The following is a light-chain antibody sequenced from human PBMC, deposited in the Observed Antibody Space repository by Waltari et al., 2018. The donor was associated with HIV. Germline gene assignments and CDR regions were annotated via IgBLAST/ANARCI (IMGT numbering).Light chain of an antibody. CDR2: KDT. CDR1: SGSIANNF. V-gene: IGLV6-57*03. Sequence: FMLTQPHSVSESPGKTVTISCTRSSGSIANNFVQWYQQRPSSAPTTVRYKDTQRPSVIPDRFSASIDSSSNSASLTISGLKTEDEADYYWQSYDNSIWVFGGGTKLTVL. J-gene: IGLJ3*02. CDR3: QSYDNSIWV.